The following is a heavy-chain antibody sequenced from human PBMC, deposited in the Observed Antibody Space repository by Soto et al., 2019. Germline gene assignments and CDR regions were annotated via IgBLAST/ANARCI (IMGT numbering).Heavy chain of an antibody. D-gene: IGHD2-15*01. Sequence: GGSPRLSSAASGFTFSSYSMNWVRQAPGKGLEWVSSISSSSSYIYYADSVKGRFTISRDNAKNSLYLQMNSLRAEDTAVYYCARAVRRGYCSGGSCYSPHDAFDIWAQGTMDPVSS. CDR1: GFTFSSYS. J-gene: IGHJ3*02. V-gene: IGHV3-21*01. CDR2: ISSSSSYI. CDR3: ARAVRRGYCSGGSCYSPHDAFDI.